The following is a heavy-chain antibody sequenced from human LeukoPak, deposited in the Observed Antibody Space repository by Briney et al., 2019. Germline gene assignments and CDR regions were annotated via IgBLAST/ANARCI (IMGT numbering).Heavy chain of an antibody. CDR2: IKSKTDGGTT. D-gene: IGHD6-19*01. CDR3: TTDRLPGIAVPRGRY. Sequence: GGSLRLSCAASGFTFSTYAMNWVRQAPGKGLEWVGRIKSKTDGGTTDYAAPVKGRFTISRDDSKNTLYLQMNRLNPEDTAVYYCTTDRLPGIAVPRGRYWGQGTLVTVSS. CDR1: GFTFSTYA. V-gene: IGHV3-15*01. J-gene: IGHJ4*02.